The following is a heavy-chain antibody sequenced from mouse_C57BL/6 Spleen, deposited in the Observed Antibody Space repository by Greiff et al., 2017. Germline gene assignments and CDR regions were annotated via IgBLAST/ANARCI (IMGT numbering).Heavy chain of an antibody. CDR1: GFTFSDYG. CDR2: LSSGSSTI. Sequence: EVNVVESGGGLVKPGGSLKLSCAASGFTFSDYGMHLVRQVPETGLEWVAYLSSGSSTIYYADTVKGRFTISRDNAKNTLFLQMTSLRSEDTAMYYCARGDYWGQGTTLTVSS. V-gene: IGHV5-17*01. J-gene: IGHJ2*01. CDR3: ARGDY.